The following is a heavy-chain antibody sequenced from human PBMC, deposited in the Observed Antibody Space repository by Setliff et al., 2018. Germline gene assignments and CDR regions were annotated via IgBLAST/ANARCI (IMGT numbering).Heavy chain of an antibody. D-gene: IGHD2-15*01. CDR3: ARASVVHAIAVGY. V-gene: IGHV4-39*01. CDR2: MYYIGSY. Sequence: SETLSLTCSVSGDSITRSGYYWGWVRQSPGKGLEWIGNMYYIGSYDYNPSLKSRVTMSVDTSKNQFSLNLTSVTAADTAVYYCARASVVHAIAVGYWGQGTLVTVSS. J-gene: IGHJ4*02. CDR1: GDSITRSGYY.